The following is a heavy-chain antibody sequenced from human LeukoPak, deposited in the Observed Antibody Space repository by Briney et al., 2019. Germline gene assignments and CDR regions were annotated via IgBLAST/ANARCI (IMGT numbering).Heavy chain of an antibody. CDR3: VGHQGSSTYDY. Sequence: PSETLSLTCTVSGGSISSSSSYWGWIRQPPGKGLEWIGTIYYSGSTYDNPSLKSRVTIFVDTSKNQFSLKLSSVTAADTAVYYCVGHQGSSTYDYWGQGILVTVSS. V-gene: IGHV4-39*01. CDR2: IYYSGST. D-gene: IGHD2/OR15-2a*01. CDR1: GGSISSSSSY. J-gene: IGHJ4*02.